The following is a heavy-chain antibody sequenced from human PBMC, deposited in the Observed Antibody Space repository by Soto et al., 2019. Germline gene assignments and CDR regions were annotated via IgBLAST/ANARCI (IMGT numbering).Heavy chain of an antibody. CDR1: GDSISTGVDY. D-gene: IGHD3-3*01. V-gene: IGHV4-31*03. J-gene: IGHJ4*02. CDR3: ARGLRFFDF. CDR2: IYHNGST. Sequence: QVQLQESGPGLVKPSQTLSLTCTVSGDSISTGVDYWNWIRQHSGKGLEWIGNIYHNGSTYYNPSLKSRVTISVDTSKNQFCLKLSSVTAADTAVYYCARGLRFFDFWGQGTLGTVSS.